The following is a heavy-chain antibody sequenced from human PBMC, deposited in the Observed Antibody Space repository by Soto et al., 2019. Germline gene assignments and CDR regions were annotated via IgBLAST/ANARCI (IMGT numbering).Heavy chain of an antibody. J-gene: IGHJ4*02. D-gene: IGHD3-10*01. Sequence: QVQLVQSGAEVKTPGSSVKVSCTASGDTFIFYTLSWVRQAPGQGLEWMGRIIPMLGMSNYAQKFQGRVTMIADKSTRTVYMVLSGLRSEDTALYYCATNYGSGSTHFDNWGQGTLVTVSS. CDR3: ATNYGSGSTHFDN. CDR1: GDTFIFYT. V-gene: IGHV1-69*02. CDR2: IIPMLGMS.